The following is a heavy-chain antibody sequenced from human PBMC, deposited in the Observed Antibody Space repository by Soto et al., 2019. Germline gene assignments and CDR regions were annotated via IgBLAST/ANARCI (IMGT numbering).Heavy chain of an antibody. D-gene: IGHD2-15*01. J-gene: IGHJ6*03. CDR1: GYTFTSYD. Sequence: ASVKVSCKASGYTFTSYDINWVRQATGQGLEWMGWMNPNSGNTGYAQKFQGRVTMTRNTSISTAYMELSSLRSEDTAVYYCARGPKDRDFYSELLRGHYYYYYYMDVWGKGTTVTVSS. CDR2: MNPNSGNT. V-gene: IGHV1-8*01. CDR3: ARGPKDRDFYSELLRGHYYYYYYMDV.